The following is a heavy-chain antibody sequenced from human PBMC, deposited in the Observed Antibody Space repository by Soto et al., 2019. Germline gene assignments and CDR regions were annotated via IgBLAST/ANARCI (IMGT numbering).Heavy chain of an antibody. CDR1: GFTFSGDA. D-gene: IGHD3-10*01. Sequence: EVQVVESGGGLVQPGGSLRLSCSASGFTFSGDAVHWVRQAPGKGLEYVSGISSDGEKSYYADSVKGSFTIFRDNSKNTLYLQMSSLRPEDTAMYYCVVRGSAFDIWGQGTMVTVSS. CDR2: ISSDGEKS. J-gene: IGHJ3*02. CDR3: VVRGSAFDI. V-gene: IGHV3-64D*08.